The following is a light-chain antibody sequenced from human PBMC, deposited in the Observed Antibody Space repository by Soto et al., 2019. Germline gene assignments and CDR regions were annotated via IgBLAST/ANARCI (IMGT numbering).Light chain of an antibody. Sequence: DIVLTRSRGTLSLSPGERSTLSCRASQSVTNNYLAWYQQKPSQAPRLLIFGASSRAAGIPDRFSASGSGTDFTLAIGRLENEDFAVYYCQQYGRSTWTFGQGTKVDIK. J-gene: IGKJ1*01. CDR3: QQYGRSTWT. CDR2: GAS. V-gene: IGKV3-20*01. CDR1: QSVTNNY.